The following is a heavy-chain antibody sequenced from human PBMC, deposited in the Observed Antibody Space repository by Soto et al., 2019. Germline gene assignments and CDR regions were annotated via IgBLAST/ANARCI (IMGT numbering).Heavy chain of an antibody. CDR2: ITWNGATT. J-gene: IGHJ3*01. CDR3: ARDGGVVVAVDAFDV. V-gene: IGHV3-20*04. D-gene: IGHD6-19*01. CDR1: GFTFDDNG. Sequence: EVHLVESGGGVVRPGGSLRLSCAASGFTFDDNGMTWVRQAPGKGLEWVSGITWNGATTGYADSVKGRFTSSRDNAKNSLDLQMNSLRVEDTALYYCARDGGVVVAVDAFDVWGQGTMVTVSS.